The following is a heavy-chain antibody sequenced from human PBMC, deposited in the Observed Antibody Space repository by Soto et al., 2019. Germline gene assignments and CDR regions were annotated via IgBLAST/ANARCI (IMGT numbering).Heavy chain of an antibody. V-gene: IGHV3-53*01. Sequence: PGGSLRLSCAASGFTFSSNYMSWVRQAPGKGLEWVSVIYSGGSTYYADSVKGRFTISRDNSKNTLYLQMNSLRAEDTAVYYCASSGSYYVRFAFDIWGQGTMVTVSS. J-gene: IGHJ3*02. CDR2: IYSGGST. D-gene: IGHD1-26*01. CDR1: GFTFSSNY. CDR3: ASSGSYYVRFAFDI.